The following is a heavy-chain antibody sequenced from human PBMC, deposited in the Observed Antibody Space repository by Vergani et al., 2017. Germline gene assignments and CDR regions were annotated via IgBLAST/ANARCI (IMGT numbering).Heavy chain of an antibody. CDR1: GFTLSSYS. CDR2: ISTSSSYT. CDR3: ARTRQLLSYYDYDYIDV. Sequence: VQLVESGGGLVKRGGSLRLSCTASGFTLSSYSMNWVRQATGNGLEWGSSISTSSSYTVYADSAKGRFTMSRDNAKNSLYLQMNSLRAEDTAVYYCARTRQLLSYYDYDYIDVGGKGTTVTVSS. V-gene: IGHV3-21*06. D-gene: IGHD2-2*01. J-gene: IGHJ6*03.